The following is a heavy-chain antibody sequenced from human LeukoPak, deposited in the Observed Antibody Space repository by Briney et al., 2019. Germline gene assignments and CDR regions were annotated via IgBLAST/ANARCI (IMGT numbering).Heavy chain of an antibody. CDR1: GGSFSGYH. J-gene: IGHJ4*02. D-gene: IGHD6-13*01. CDR2: INHSGST. V-gene: IGHV4-34*01. CDR3: ARFIAAAGTYYFDY. Sequence: SETLSLTCAVYGGSFSGYHWSWIRQPPGKGLEWIGEINHSGSTNYNPSLKSRVTISVDTSKNQFSLKLSSVTAADTAVYYCARFIAAAGTYYFDYWGQGTLVTVSS.